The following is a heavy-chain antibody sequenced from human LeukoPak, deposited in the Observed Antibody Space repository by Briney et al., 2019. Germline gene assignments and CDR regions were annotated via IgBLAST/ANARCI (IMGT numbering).Heavy chain of an antibody. D-gene: IGHD2-15*01. CDR2: IKSKTDGGTT. V-gene: IGHV3-15*01. CDR3: TTELRWQLPNFDY. Sequence: PGGSLRLSCAASGFTFSNAWMTWVRQAPGKGLEWVGRIKSKTDGGTTDYAAPAKGRFTISRDDSKNTLYLQMNSLRTEDTALYFCTTELRWQLPNFDYWGQGTLVTVSS. J-gene: IGHJ4*02. CDR1: GFTFSNAW.